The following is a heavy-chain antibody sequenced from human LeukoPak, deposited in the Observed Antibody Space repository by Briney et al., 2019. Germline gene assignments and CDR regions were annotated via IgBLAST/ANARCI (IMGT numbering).Heavy chain of an antibody. V-gene: IGHV3-30*03. D-gene: IGHD3-3*02. CDR3: ATVAISKSLYY. J-gene: IGHJ4*02. CDR1: GFTFSSYG. CDR2: LSYDGSNK. Sequence: GGSLRLSCAASGFTFSSYGMQWVRQAPGKGLEWVAVLSYDGSNKYYADSVKGRFTISRDNSKNTVDLQMSSLRPDDTAIYYCATVAISKSLYYWGQGTLVSVSS.